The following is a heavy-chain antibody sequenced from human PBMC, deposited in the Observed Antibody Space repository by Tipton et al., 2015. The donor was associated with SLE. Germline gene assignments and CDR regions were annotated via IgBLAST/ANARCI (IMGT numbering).Heavy chain of an antibody. CDR1: GGSISSSSYF. J-gene: IGHJ4*02. CDR2: IYYSGNT. Sequence: LRLSCAVSGGSISSSSYFWGWIRQPPGKGLEWIGSIYYSGNTYYNPSLKSRLNISVAKSKNQFSLRLTSVTAPDTAVFYCARGPGTSSSHWGQGTLVTVSS. CDR3: ARGPGTSSSH. D-gene: IGHD6-6*01. V-gene: IGHV4-39*07.